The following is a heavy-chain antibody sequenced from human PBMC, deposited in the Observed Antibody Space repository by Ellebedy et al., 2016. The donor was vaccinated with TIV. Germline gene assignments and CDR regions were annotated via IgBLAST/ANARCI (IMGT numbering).Heavy chain of an antibody. V-gene: IGHV4-39*01. CDR2: VFYSGSP. D-gene: IGHD1-1*01. CDR3: ARNDPWKPIDD. Sequence: MPSETLSLTCSVSGGSAGTTRYYCVSFGHPQGQGLDYIGRVFYSGSPYYNPSFNSRVTLSAETSKNQLSLNLRTVTAADTAVYYCARNDPWKPIDDWGQGILVSVSS. CDR1: GGSAGTTRYY. J-gene: IGHJ4*02.